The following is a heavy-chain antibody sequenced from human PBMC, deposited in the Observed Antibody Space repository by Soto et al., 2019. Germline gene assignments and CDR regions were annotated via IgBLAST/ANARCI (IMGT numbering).Heavy chain of an antibody. D-gene: IGHD3-16*01. J-gene: IGHJ6*02. Sequence: QVQLVQSGAEVKKPGASVKVSCKASGYTFTSYDINWVRQATGQGLEWMGWMNPNSGNTGFAQKSQVRGTATRNTSLSTPYMEPSSLGSDDTAVYYCAREGVRGMDVWGQGTTVTVSS. CDR3: AREGVRGMDV. CDR1: GYTFTSYD. CDR2: MNPNSGNT. V-gene: IGHV1-8*01.